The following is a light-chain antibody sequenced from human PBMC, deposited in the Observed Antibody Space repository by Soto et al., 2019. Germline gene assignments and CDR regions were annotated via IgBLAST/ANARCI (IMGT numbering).Light chain of an antibody. CDR2: GAS. CDR1: QSVSSSY. Sequence: EIVLTQSPGTLSLSPGERATLSCRASQSVSSSYLAWYQQKPGQAPRLLIYGASSRATGIPDRFSGSGSGTAFTLTISRLEPEDFAVYYCQQYGSSPTTFGPGTKVDLK. V-gene: IGKV3-20*01. J-gene: IGKJ3*01. CDR3: QQYGSSPTT.